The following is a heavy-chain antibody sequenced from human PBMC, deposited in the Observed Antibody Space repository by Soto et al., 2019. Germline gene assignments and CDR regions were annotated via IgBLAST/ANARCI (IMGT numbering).Heavy chain of an antibody. Sequence: GGSLRLSCAASGFTFSSYGMHWVRQAPGKGLEWVAVISYDGSSKYYADSVKGRFTISRDNSKNTLYLQMNSPRAEDTAVYYCAKDLEYSSSWSQNYYYYYGMDVWGQGTTVTVSS. D-gene: IGHD6-13*01. CDR3: AKDLEYSSSWSQNYYYYYGMDV. V-gene: IGHV3-30*18. CDR1: GFTFSSYG. CDR2: ISYDGSSK. J-gene: IGHJ6*02.